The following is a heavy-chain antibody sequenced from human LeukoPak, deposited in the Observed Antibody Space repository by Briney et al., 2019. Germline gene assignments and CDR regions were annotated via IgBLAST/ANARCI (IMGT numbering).Heavy chain of an antibody. D-gene: IGHD5-18*01. J-gene: IGHJ4*02. V-gene: IGHV1-46*01. CDR1: GYTFTTCY. Sequence: EASVKVSCKASGYTFTTCYVHWVRQAHGQGHEWMGIINPWGDSTTYAQKFQGRVTMTTDTSTTTVYMGLSSLRSEDTAVYYCARQVYSYGLDYWGQGTLVTVSS. CDR3: ARQVYSYGLDY. CDR2: INPWGDST.